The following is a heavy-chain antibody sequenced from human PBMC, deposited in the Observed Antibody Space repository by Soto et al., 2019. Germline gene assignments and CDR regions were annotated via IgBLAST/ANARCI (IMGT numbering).Heavy chain of an antibody. Sequence: GGSLRLSCAASGFTVSNNYMSWVRQAPGKGLEWVSVIYSGGSTHYADSVKGRFTISRDNSKNTLYLQMNSLRTEDTAVYYCARGQPAFGDDSGDTFSYWGQGTLVTVSS. V-gene: IGHV3-53*01. CDR1: GFTVSNNY. CDR2: IYSGGST. D-gene: IGHD3-22*01. CDR3: ARGQPAFGDDSGDTFSY. J-gene: IGHJ4*02.